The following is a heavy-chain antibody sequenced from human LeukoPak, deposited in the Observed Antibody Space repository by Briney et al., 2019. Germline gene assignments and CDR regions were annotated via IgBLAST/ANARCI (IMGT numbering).Heavy chain of an antibody. V-gene: IGHV3-48*01. CDR3: ARDCSGGSCYLGY. D-gene: IGHD2-15*01. CDR2: ISTSSSTI. J-gene: IGHJ4*02. Sequence: PAGSLRLSCAASGFTFSSYSMNWVRQAPGKGLEWVSYISTSSSTIYYADSVKGRFTISRENAKNPLYLQMNSLGAEDTGVYYCARDCSGGSCYLGYWGQGTLVTVSS. CDR1: GFTFSSYS.